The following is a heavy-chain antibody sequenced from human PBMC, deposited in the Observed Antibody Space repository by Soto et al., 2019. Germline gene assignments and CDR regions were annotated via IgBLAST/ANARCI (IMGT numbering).Heavy chain of an antibody. J-gene: IGHJ4*02. D-gene: IGHD2-21*02. CDR1: GFTFSSYG. CDR3: AKDGVQGGQVTPYEY. Sequence: QVQLVESGGGVVQPGRSLRLSCAASGFTFSSYGMHWVRQAPGKGLEWVAIISYDGSNKYYADSVKGRFTISRDNSKNTLYLQMNSLRAADTAVYYCAKDGVQGGQVTPYEYWGQGTLVTVSS. CDR2: ISYDGSNK. V-gene: IGHV3-30*18.